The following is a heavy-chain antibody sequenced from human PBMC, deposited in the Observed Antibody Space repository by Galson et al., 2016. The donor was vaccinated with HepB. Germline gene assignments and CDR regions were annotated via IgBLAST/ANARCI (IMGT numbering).Heavy chain of an antibody. V-gene: IGHV6-1*01. J-gene: IGHJ6*02. CDR1: GDSVSSIRAA. CDR2: TYYRSKWYN. CDR3: AREGGSGYRAFYYYGLDV. D-gene: IGHD3-22*01. Sequence: CAISGDSVSSIRAAWNWIRQSPSRGLEWLGRTYYRSKWYNDYAVSVKSRITINPDTSKNQFSLQLKSVTPEDTAVYYCAREGGSGYRAFYYYGLDVWGQGTTVTVSS.